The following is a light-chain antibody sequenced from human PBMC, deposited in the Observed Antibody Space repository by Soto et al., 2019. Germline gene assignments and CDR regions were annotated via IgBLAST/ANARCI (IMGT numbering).Light chain of an antibody. Sequence: QSVLTQPASVSGSPGQSITISCTGTSSDVGAYNFVSWYQQHPGKAPKLMIYDVTNRPSGVSSRFSGSKSGNTASLAISGLQAEDEADYYCSSSTTSNTLVFGGGTKVTVL. CDR3: SSSTTSNTLV. CDR1: SSDVGAYNF. V-gene: IGLV2-14*03. J-gene: IGLJ2*01. CDR2: DVT.